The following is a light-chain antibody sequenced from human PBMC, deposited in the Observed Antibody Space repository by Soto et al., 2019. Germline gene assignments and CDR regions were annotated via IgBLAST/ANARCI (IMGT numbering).Light chain of an antibody. Sequence: EIVLTQSPGTLSLSPGERATLSCRASQSVTSNYLAWYQQKPGQAPRLLIYGAYNRATGIPDRFSGSGSGADFTLTISRLEPEDFAVYYCHQDGYGRDTFGQGTKVESK. CDR1: QSVTSNY. CDR2: GAY. V-gene: IGKV3-20*01. J-gene: IGKJ2*01. CDR3: HQDGYGRDT.